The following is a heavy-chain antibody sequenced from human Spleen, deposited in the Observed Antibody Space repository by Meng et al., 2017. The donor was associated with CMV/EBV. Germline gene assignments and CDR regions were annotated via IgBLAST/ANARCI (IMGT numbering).Heavy chain of an antibody. Sequence: VKVSCKASGYAFAAYFMHWVRQAPGQGLEWMGWVNPNTGDTKYSQKFQGRVTMARDTSISTAYMELSSLRSDDTAVYYCARWDCGSTRCYTGGDFWGQGTLVTVSS. CDR2: VNPNTGDT. CDR3: ARWDCGSTRCYTGGDF. CDR1: GYAFAAYF. J-gene: IGHJ4*02. V-gene: IGHV1-2*02. D-gene: IGHD2-2*02.